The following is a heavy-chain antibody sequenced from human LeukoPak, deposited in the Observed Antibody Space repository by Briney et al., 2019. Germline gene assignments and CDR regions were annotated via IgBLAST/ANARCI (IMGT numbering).Heavy chain of an antibody. Sequence: GRSLRLSCAASGFTFSSYGMHWVRQAPGKGLEWVAVISYDGSNKYYADSVKGRLTISRDNSKNTLYLQMDSLRAEDTAVYYCAKDSSRGLFYFDYWGQGTLVTVSS. CDR1: GFTFSSYG. CDR2: ISYDGSNK. D-gene: IGHD2/OR15-2a*01. J-gene: IGHJ4*02. V-gene: IGHV3-30*18. CDR3: AKDSSRGLFYFDY.